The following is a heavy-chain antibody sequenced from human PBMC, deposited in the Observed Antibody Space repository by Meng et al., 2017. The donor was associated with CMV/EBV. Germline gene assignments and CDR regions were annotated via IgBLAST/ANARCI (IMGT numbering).Heavy chain of an antibody. Sequence: GESLKISCAASGFTFSNAWMSWVRQAPGKGLEWVGRIKSKTDGGTTDYAAPVKGRFTISRDDSKNTLYLQMNSLKTEDTAVYYCTTGGITKNGMDVWGQGTTVTVSS. CDR2: IKSKTDGGTT. CDR1: GFTFSNAW. V-gene: IGHV3-15*01. D-gene: IGHD3-3*01. J-gene: IGHJ6*02. CDR3: TTGGITKNGMDV.